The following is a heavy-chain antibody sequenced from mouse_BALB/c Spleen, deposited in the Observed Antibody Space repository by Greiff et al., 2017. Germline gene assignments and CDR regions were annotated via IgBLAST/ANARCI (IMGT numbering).Heavy chain of an antibody. CDR3: ARDYDYDEGAWFAY. V-gene: IGHV2-6-7*01. CDR1: GFSLTGYG. CDR2: IWGDGST. Sequence: VQLVESGPGLVAPSQSLSITCTVSGFSLTGYGVNWVRQPPGKGLEWLGMIWGDGSTDYNSALKSRLSISKDNSKSQVFLKMNSLQTDDTARYYCARDYDYDEGAWFAYWGQGTLVTVSA. J-gene: IGHJ3*01. D-gene: IGHD2-4*01.